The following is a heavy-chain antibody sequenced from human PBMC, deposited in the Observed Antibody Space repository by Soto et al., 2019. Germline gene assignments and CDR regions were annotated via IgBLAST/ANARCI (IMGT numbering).Heavy chain of an antibody. CDR3: ARAPRGNYGYPSYFDY. CDR1: GGSIISYY. CDR2: IYYSGST. J-gene: IGHJ4*02. Sequence: SETLSLTCTVSGGSIISYYWSWIRQPPGKGLEWIGYIYYSGSTNYNPSLKSRVTISVDTSKNQFSLKLSSVTAADTAVYYCARAPRGNYGYPSYFDYWGQGTLVTVSS. D-gene: IGHD3-10*01. V-gene: IGHV4-59*01.